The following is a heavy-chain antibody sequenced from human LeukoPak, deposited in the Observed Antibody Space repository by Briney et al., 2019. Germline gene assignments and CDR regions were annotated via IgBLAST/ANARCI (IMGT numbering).Heavy chain of an antibody. CDR3: ARDIVVVVAATPGYFDY. D-gene: IGHD2-15*01. Sequence: GGSLRLSCAASGFTFSSYAMSWVRHAPWKGLELVSAISGSGGSTYYADSVKGRFTISRDNSKNTLYLQMNNLRAEDTAVYYCARDIVVVVAATPGYFDYWGQGTLVTVSS. CDR2: ISGSGGST. J-gene: IGHJ4*02. V-gene: IGHV3-23*01. CDR1: GFTFSSYA.